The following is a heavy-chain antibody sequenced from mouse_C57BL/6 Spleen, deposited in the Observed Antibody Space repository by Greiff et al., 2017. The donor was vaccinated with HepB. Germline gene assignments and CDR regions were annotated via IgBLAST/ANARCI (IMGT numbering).Heavy chain of an antibody. CDR3: ARDGYPPWFAY. D-gene: IGHD2-3*01. CDR2: INPNNGGT. Sequence: EVQLQQSGPELVKPGASVKISCKASGYTFTDYYMNWVKQSHGKSLEWIGDINPNNGGTSYNQKFKGKATLTVDKSSSTAYMELRSLTSEDSAVYYCARDGYPPWFAYWGQGTLVTVSA. J-gene: IGHJ3*01. V-gene: IGHV1-26*01. CDR1: GYTFTDYY.